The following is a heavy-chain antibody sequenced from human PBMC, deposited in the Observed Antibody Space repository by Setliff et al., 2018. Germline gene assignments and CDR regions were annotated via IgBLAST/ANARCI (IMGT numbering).Heavy chain of an antibody. CDR1: GGSISSYY. V-gene: IGHV3-11*04. CDR2: IGESGNNI. CDR3: ARDGNNWNDLDY. D-gene: IGHD1-20*01. J-gene: IGHJ4*01. Sequence: LSLTCIVPGGSISSYYWSWVRQAPGKGLEWVSYIGESGNNIHYADSVKGRFTISRDNAKNSLYLQMNSLRVEDTALYYCARDGNNWNDLDYWGHGTLVTVSS.